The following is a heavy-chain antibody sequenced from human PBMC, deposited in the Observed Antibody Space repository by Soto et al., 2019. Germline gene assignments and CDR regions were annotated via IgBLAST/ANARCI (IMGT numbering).Heavy chain of an antibody. V-gene: IGHV1-69*02. CDR3: ARARSGHYYDSSGYYLYYFDY. D-gene: IGHD3-22*01. CDR2: IIPVLGVE. CDR1: GGSFSSYI. J-gene: IGHJ4*02. Sequence: SVKVSCKASGGSFSSYIVSWVRQAPGQGLEWMGRIIPVLGVEYYAQKFQGRVTITADKSTSTAYMELSSLRSEDTAVYYCARARSGHYYDSSGYYLYYFDYWGQGTLVTVSS.